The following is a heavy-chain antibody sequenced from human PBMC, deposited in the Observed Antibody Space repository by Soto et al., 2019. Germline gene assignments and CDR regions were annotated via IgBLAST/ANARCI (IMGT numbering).Heavy chain of an antibody. CDR1: GGTFSSYA. CDR3: ARGYYDSSGYHL. Sequence: ASVKVSCKASGGTFSSYAISWVRQAPGQGLEWMGGIIPIFGTANYAQKFQGRVTITADESTSTAYMELSSLRSEDTAVYYCARGYYDSSGYHLWGQGTRVTVSS. J-gene: IGHJ5*02. V-gene: IGHV1-69*13. D-gene: IGHD3-22*01. CDR2: IIPIFGTA.